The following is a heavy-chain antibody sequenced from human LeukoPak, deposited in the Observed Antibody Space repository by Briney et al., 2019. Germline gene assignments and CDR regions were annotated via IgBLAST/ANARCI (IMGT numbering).Heavy chain of an antibody. CDR2: ISGSGGST. CDR3: AKLLWFGELFPLDY. D-gene: IGHD3-10*01. J-gene: IGHJ4*02. Sequence: GGSLRLSCAASGFTFSSYAMSWVRQAPGKGLEWVSAISGSGGSTYYADSVKGRFTISRDNSKNTQYLQMNSLRAEDTAVYYCAKLLWFGELFPLDYWGQGTLVTVSS. CDR1: GFTFSSYA. V-gene: IGHV3-23*01.